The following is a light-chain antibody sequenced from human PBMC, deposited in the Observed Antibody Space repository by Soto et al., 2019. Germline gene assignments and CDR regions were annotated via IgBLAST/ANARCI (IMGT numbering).Light chain of an antibody. CDR1: QSVRGTS. V-gene: IGKV3-20*01. Sequence: DIVLTQSPGNLSLSPGERATLSCRASQSVRGTSLAWYQQKPGQAPRLLIYDASSRATGIPDRFSGGGSGTDFTLTISRLEPEDFAVYYGQHYGSSPPITFGQGTRLEIK. J-gene: IGKJ5*01. CDR2: DAS. CDR3: QHYGSSPPIT.